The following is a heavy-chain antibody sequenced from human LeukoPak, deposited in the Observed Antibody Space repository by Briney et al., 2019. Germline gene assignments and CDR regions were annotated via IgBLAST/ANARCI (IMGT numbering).Heavy chain of an antibody. V-gene: IGHV5-51*01. CDR3: ARQRVGASGVYYYYYYIDV. J-gene: IGHJ6*03. D-gene: IGHD1-26*01. CDR1: GYSFTSYW. Sequence: RGESLKISCKGSGYSFTSYWIGWVRQMPGKGLEWMGIIYPGDSDTRYSPSFQGQVTISADKSISTAYLQWSSLKASDTAMYYCARQRVGASGVYYYYYYIDVWGKGTTVTVSS. CDR2: IYPGDSDT.